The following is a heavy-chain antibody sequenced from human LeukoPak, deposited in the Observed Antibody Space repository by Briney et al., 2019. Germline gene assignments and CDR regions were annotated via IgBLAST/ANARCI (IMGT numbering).Heavy chain of an antibody. CDR3: ANPQSRGYDYLDY. CDR1: GFTFRYYG. Sequence: GGSLRLSCAASGFTFRYYGMHWVRQAPGKGLQWVAVIWDDGSSKYYADSVKGRFTISGDNSKNTLYLQMNSLRGDDTAVYYCANPQSRGYDYLDYWGQGTLITVSS. J-gene: IGHJ4*02. V-gene: IGHV3-30*02. CDR2: IWDDGSSK. D-gene: IGHD5-12*01.